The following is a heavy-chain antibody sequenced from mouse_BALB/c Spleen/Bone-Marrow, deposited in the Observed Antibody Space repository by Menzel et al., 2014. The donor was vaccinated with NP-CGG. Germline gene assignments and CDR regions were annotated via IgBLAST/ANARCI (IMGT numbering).Heavy chain of an antibody. CDR3: ARTAY. J-gene: IGHJ3*01. CDR1: GYTFTDYW. Sequence: QVQLQQSGAELVKPGAPVKLSCKASGYTFTDYWMNWVKQRPGRGLEWIGRIDPSDSETHYNQKFKDKATLTVDKSSTTAYIQLSNLTSEDSAVYYCARTAYWGQGTLVTVS. V-gene: IGHV1-69*02. CDR2: IDPSDSET.